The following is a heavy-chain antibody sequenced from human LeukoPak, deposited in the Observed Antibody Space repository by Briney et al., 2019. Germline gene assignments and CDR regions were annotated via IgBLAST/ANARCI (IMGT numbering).Heavy chain of an antibody. CDR3: ARVDTVMAYYFDL. D-gene: IGHD5-18*01. CDR2: IYSGGTT. J-gene: IGHJ4*02. CDR1: GFTVSTNC. V-gene: IGHV3-53*04. Sequence: GGSLRLSCAASGFTVSTNCMTWVRQAPGKGLEWLSTIYSGGTTYYAGSVMGRFTITRHNSRNTLYLQMNSLRAEDTAVYYCARVDTVMAYYFDLWGQGTLVTVSS.